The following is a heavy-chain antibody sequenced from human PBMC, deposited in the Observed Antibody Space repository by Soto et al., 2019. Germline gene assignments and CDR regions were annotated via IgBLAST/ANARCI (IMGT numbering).Heavy chain of an antibody. Sequence: EVQLVESGGDLVQPGGSLRLSCAASGFSVSSNYMSWVRQAPGKGLEWVSVIYSGGSIYYADSVKDRFTISRDNSKNTVFLQMNSLRAEDTAVYYCARWGRYRWFDPWCQGTPVTVSS. D-gene: IGHD3-16*02. CDR3: ARWGRYRWFDP. V-gene: IGHV3-66*01. J-gene: IGHJ5*02. CDR2: IYSGGSI. CDR1: GFSVSSNY.